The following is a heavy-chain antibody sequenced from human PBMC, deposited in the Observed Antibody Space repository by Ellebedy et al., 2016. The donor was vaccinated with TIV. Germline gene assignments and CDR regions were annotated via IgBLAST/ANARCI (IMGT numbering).Heavy chain of an antibody. J-gene: IGHJ4*02. D-gene: IGHD3-22*01. CDR2: ISSDGSNK. CDR1: GFTIRNYA. Sequence: PGGSLRLSCAASGFTIRNYAMHWVRQAAGKGLAWVAIISSDGSNKYNADPVKGRFTISRDNSKNTLYLQMNSLRGEDTAVYYCARDRRLTDDSSGYYYVVYWGQGTLVTVSS. V-gene: IGHV3-30-3*01. CDR3: ARDRRLTDDSSGYYYVVY.